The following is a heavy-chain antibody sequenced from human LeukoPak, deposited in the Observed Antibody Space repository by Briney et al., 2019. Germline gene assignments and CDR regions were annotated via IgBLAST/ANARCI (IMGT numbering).Heavy chain of an antibody. V-gene: IGHV4-34*01. CDR3: ATGDGMVAAR. Sequence: SETLSLICAVYGGSFSSYYWTWLRQPPGRGLEWIGEINHSGSTNYNPSLKSRVTISVDTSKNQFSLKVNSVSAADTAVYYCATGDGMVAARWGQGTLVTVSS. CDR2: INHSGST. J-gene: IGHJ4*02. CDR1: GGSFSSYY. D-gene: IGHD2-15*01.